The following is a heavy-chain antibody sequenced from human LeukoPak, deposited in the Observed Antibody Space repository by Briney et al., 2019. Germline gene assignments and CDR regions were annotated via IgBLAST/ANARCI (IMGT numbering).Heavy chain of an antibody. CDR3: ARATLRKTTPTTLRIVGAFDI. Sequence: SETLSLTCTVSGGSISSYYWSWIRQPPGKGLEWIGEIYHSGSTNYNPSLKSRVTISVEKSKNQFSLKLTSVTAADTAIYYCARATLRKTTPTTLRIVGAFDIWGQGTMVTVSS. CDR1: GGSISSYY. D-gene: IGHD4-17*01. CDR2: IYHSGST. V-gene: IGHV4-59*12. J-gene: IGHJ3*02.